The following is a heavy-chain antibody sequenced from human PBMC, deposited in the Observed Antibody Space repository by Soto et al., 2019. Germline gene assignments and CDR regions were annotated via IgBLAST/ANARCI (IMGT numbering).Heavy chain of an antibody. CDR1: GSGFTSYW. CDR3: ARRGAARNEGKNYYYYGMDV. J-gene: IGHJ6*02. CDR2: IYPGDSDT. D-gene: IGHD6-6*01. Sequence: GGPRKFPFRGSGSGFTSYWSAWGGRMPGKGLEWMGIIYPGDSDTRYSPSFQGHVTISADKSISTAYLQWSSLKASDTAMYYCARRGAARNEGKNYYYYGMDVWGQGTTVTV. V-gene: IGHV5-51*01.